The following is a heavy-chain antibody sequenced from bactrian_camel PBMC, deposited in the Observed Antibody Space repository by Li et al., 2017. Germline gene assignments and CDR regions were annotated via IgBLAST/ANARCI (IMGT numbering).Heavy chain of an antibody. CDR1: GTFTDPTC. V-gene: IGHV3S53*01. CDR2: VPSHGLP. D-gene: IGHD4*01. Sequence: HVQLVESGGDSVQAGGSLRLSCVVTGTFTDPTCMAWYRQGPGQEREEIVRVPSHGLPRYTSSTQGRFTASKANGGFTQYLQMSSVQPSDTGMYYCVADWRDSCGSYVTMVDYRYRGQGTQVTVS. CDR3: VADWRDSCGSYVTMVDYRY. J-gene: IGHJ4*01.